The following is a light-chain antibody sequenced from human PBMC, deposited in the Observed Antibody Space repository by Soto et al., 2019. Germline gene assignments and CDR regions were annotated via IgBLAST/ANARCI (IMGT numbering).Light chain of an antibody. CDR2: DVS. CDR3: SSYTSSRTRG. Sequence: QSALTQPASVSGSPGRSITISCTGTSSDIVGYNYVSWYQQHPGKAPKLMIYDVSNRPSGVSNRFSGSKSCNSATLSISGLMVEDEADYNYSSYTSSRTRGFGAGTKVTV. J-gene: IGLJ1*01. V-gene: IGLV2-14*01. CDR1: SSDIVGYNY.